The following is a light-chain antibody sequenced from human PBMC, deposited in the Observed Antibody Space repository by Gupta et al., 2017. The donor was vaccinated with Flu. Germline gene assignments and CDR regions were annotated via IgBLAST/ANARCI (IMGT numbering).Light chain of an antibody. CDR3: AAWDDSLGGRM. Sequence: QPLLPTLPPASAAPGPRVTISCSGSTSNIGSNTVNWYQQLPGAAPKLLTYTSNQRPSGVPDRFSGSKSGTSAALAISGLQSDDEADYYCAAWDDSLGGRMFGGGTKLTVL. V-gene: IGLV1-44*01. CDR1: TSNIGSNT. J-gene: IGLJ3*02. CDR2: TSN.